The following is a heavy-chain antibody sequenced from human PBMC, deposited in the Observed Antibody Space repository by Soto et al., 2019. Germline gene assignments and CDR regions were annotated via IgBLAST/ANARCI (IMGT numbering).Heavy chain of an antibody. V-gene: IGHV3-30-3*01. CDR3: ARGGGYDFFDY. J-gene: IGHJ4*02. CDR2: ISYDGTYK. D-gene: IGHD5-12*01. Sequence: QVRLVESGGGVVQPGRSLRLSCAASGFIISGYAMHWVRQAPGKGLEWVALISYDGTYKYYADSVKGRFTMSRDKSKNTLYLQMNSLRAEDTAVFYCARGGGYDFFDYWGQGTLVTVSS. CDR1: GFIISGYA.